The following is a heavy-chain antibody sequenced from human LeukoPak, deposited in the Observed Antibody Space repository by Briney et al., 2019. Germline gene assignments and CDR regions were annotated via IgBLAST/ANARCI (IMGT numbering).Heavy chain of an antibody. CDR1: GFTVSSNY. J-gene: IGHJ4*02. D-gene: IGHD3-10*01. V-gene: IGHV3-66*01. CDR2: IYSGGRT. CDR3: ARVEGSESYYYSFNY. Sequence: GGSLRLSCAASGFTVSSNYMSWVRQAPGKGLEWVSVIYSGGRTYYADSVKGRFTISRDNSKNTLYLQMNSLRAEDTAVYYCARVEGSESYYYSFNYWGQGTLVTVSS.